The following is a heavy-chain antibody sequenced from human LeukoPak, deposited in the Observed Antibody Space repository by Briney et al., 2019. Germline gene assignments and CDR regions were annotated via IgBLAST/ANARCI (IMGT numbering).Heavy chain of an antibody. V-gene: IGHV4-38-2*02. D-gene: IGHD3-16*01. CDR3: ARANDYPMGENWFDP. J-gene: IGHJ5*02. CDR1: GYSISSGYN. CDR2: INESEST. Sequence: SETLSLTYSVSGYSISSGYNWGWIRQSPGQGLEWLGIINESESTYYNPSLKSRVTITVDTSKNQFSLRLSSVTAADTAVYYCARANDYPMGENWFDPWGQGTLVTVSS.